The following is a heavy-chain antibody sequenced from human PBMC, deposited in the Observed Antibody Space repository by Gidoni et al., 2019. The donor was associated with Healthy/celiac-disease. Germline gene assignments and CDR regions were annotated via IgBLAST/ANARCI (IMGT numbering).Heavy chain of an antibody. CDR1: GYTFTSYG. CDR2: TSAYNGNT. J-gene: IGHJ5*02. V-gene: IGHV1-18*01. CDR3: ARRVFVGSSSSCWFDP. D-gene: IGHD6-6*01. Sequence: QVQLVQSGAEVKKPGASVKVSCKASGYTFTSYGISWVRQAPGQGLEWMGWTSAYNGNTNYAQKLQGRVTMTTDTSTSTAYMELRSLRSDDTAVYYCARRVFVGSSSSCWFDPWGQGTLVTVSS.